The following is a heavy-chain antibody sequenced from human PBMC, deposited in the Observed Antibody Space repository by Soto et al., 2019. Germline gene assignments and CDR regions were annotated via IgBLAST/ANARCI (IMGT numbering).Heavy chain of an antibody. CDR1: GYTFSSYA. CDR3: ARDLRSASGWYAPGY. J-gene: IGHJ4*02. D-gene: IGHD6-19*01. Sequence: EVQLLESGGGLVQPGESLRLSCAASGYTFSSYAMIWVRQASGKGLEWVSSISGSGATYYADSVKGRFTFSRDNSRNTVYLQMNSLRAEDTAVYYCARDLRSASGWYAPGYWGQGTLVTVSS. CDR2: ISGSGAT. V-gene: IGHV3-23*01.